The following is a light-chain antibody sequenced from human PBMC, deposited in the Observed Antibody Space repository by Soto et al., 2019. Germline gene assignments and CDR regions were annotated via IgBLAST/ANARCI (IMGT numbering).Light chain of an antibody. CDR2: DDN. J-gene: IGLJ1*01. Sequence: QSVLSQPPSVSAAPGQKVTISCSGRGSNIGGNSVSWYQQLPGTAPKLLIYDDNKRPSGIPDRFSGSKSGTSATLGITGFQTGDEADYYCGSWDSSLSAYVFGTGTKVTVL. CDR1: GSNIGGNS. V-gene: IGLV1-51*01. CDR3: GSWDSSLSAYV.